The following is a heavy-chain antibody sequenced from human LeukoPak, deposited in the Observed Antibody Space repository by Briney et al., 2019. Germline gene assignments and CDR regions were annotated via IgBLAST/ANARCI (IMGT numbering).Heavy chain of an antibody. CDR3: ARHLGRWELLRVSAFDI. V-gene: IGHV5-51*01. CDR1: GYSFTSYW. D-gene: IGHD1-26*01. CDR2: IYPGDSDT. Sequence: GESLKISCKGSGYSFTSYWIGWVRQMPGKGLEWMGIIYPGDSDTRYSPSFQGQVTISADKSTSTAYLQWSSLKASDTAMYYCARHLGRWELLRVSAFDIWGQGTMVTVSS. J-gene: IGHJ3*02.